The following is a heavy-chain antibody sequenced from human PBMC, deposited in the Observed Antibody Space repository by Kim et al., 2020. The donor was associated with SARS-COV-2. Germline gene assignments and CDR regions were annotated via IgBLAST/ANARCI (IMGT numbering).Heavy chain of an antibody. CDR3: ARAAAGVFDY. V-gene: IGHV4-59*01. D-gene: IGHD6-13*01. Sequence: SETLSLTCTVSGGSISSYYWSWIRQPPGKGLEWIGYIYYSGSTNYNPSLKSRVTISVDTSKNQFSLKLSSVTAADTAVYYCARAAAGVFDYWGQGTLVTVSS. CDR2: IYYSGST. J-gene: IGHJ4*02. CDR1: GGSISSYY.